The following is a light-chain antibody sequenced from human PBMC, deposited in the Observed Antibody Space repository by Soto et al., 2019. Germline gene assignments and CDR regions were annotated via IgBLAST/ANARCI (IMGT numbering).Light chain of an antibody. Sequence: DIQMTQSPSSLSASVGDRVTITCRTSQPISDYLNWYQQKPGKAPKLLIYDASNLETGVPSRFSGSGSGTDFTFTISSLQPEDIATYYCQQYDNLSWTFGQGTKVDI. CDR1: QPISDY. CDR2: DAS. CDR3: QQYDNLSWT. V-gene: IGKV1-33*01. J-gene: IGKJ1*01.